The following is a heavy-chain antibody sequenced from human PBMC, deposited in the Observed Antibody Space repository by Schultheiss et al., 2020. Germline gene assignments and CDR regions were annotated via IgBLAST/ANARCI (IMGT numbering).Heavy chain of an antibody. V-gene: IGHV4-39*01. D-gene: IGHD3-3*01. CDR2: IYYSGST. CDR1: GGSISSSSYY. J-gene: IGHJ4*02. Sequence: SQTLSLTCTVSGGSISSSSYYWGWIRQPPGKGLEWIGSIYYSGSTYYNPSLKSRVTISVDTSKNQFSLKLSSVTAADTAVYYCARVVTIFGVVIGFDYWGQGTLVTVSS. CDR3: ARVVTIFGVVIGFDY.